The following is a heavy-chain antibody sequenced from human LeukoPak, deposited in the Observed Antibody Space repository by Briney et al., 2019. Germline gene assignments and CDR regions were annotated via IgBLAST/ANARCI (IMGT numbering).Heavy chain of an antibody. CDR2: IYTSGST. Sequence: SSETLSLTCTVSGGSISSGSYYWSWIRQSAGKGLEWIGRIYTSGSTNYNPSLKSRVTISVDTSKNQFSLKLSSVTAADTAVYYCARMARYYYGSGSYGGFDYWGQGTLVTVSS. D-gene: IGHD3-10*01. J-gene: IGHJ4*02. CDR3: ARMARYYYGSGSYGGFDY. CDR1: GGSISSGSYY. V-gene: IGHV4-61*02.